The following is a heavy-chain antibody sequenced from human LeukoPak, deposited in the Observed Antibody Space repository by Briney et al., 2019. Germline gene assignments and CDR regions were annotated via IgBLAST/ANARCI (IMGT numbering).Heavy chain of an antibody. V-gene: IGHV4-38-2*02. D-gene: IGHD3-22*01. J-gene: IGHJ4*02. CDR1: GYSLSSGFF. CDR3: ARAQDFSDSSGPNYLDF. Sequence: SETLSLTCTVSGYSLSSGFFCDWIRQSPGKGLEWIGSFSHRGGSYHNPSLKSRVTISVNTSKNQFSLKLLSVTAADTAVYYCARAQDFSDSSGPNYLDFWGQGILVTVSS. CDR2: FSHRGGS.